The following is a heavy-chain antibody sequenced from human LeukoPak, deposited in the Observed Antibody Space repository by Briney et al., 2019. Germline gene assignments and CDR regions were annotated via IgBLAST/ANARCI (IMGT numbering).Heavy chain of an antibody. Sequence: SETLSLTCTVSGGSFNSYYWSWIWQPAGKGLEWIGRIYTSGSTNFNTSLKSRVTMSVDTSKKQFSLKLSSVTAADTAVYYCARDFADILTGYYTFAMDVWRQGTTVTVSS. CDR2: IYTSGST. V-gene: IGHV4-4*07. J-gene: IGHJ6*02. CDR3: ARDFADILTGYYTFAMDV. D-gene: IGHD3-9*01. CDR1: GGSFNSYY.